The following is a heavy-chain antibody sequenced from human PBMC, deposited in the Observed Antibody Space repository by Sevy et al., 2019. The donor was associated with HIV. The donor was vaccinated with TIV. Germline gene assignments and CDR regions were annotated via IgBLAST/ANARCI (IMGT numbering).Heavy chain of an antibody. J-gene: IGHJ3*02. D-gene: IGHD1-20*01. CDR3: ARGGSAVTGTTFVLAFDI. CDR1: GDSVSGHSAA. Sequence: SQTLSLTCAISGDSVSGHSAAWNWIRQSPSRGLEWLGRTYYRSKWYTDFEVSVNSRITINPDTSKNQFTLHLNSVTPEDTAMYYCARGGSAVTGTTFVLAFDIWGQGTMVTVSS. CDR2: TYYRSKWYT. V-gene: IGHV6-1*01.